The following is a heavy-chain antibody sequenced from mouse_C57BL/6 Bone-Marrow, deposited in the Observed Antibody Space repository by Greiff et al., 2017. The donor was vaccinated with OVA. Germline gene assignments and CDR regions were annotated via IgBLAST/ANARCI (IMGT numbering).Heavy chain of an antibody. Sequence: DVKLQESGPGLVKPSQTVFLTCTVTGISITTGNYRWSWIRQFPGNKLEWIGYIYYSGTITYNPSLTSRTTITRDTPKNQFFLEMNSLTAEDTATYYCAREGLRLGAMDYWGQGTSVTVSS. V-gene: IGHV3-5*01. CDR2: IYYSGTI. CDR3: AREGLRLGAMDY. CDR1: GISITTGNYR. J-gene: IGHJ4*01. D-gene: IGHD2-4*01.